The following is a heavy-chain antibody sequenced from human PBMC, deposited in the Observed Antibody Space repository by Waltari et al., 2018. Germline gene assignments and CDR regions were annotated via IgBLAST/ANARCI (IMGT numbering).Heavy chain of an antibody. D-gene: IGHD3-16*01. J-gene: IGHJ4*02. Sequence: EVQLLESGGGLVQPGGSLRLSCAASGFTFRLFATSWVRQAPGKGLEWVSGLSSSGDYTYYADSVKGRFTISRDNSRNTVYLQMNSLRAEDTAVYYCAKSTGGGNYSLYYFDSWGQGTLVTVSS. CDR1: GFTFRLFA. V-gene: IGHV3-23*01. CDR3: AKSTGGGNYSLYYFDS. CDR2: LSSSGDYT.